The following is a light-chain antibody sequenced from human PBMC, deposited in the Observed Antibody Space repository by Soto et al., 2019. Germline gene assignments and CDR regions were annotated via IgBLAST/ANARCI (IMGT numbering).Light chain of an antibody. V-gene: IGKV3-15*01. CDR3: QQYNNWPPIT. CDR2: GAS. J-gene: IGKJ5*01. CDR1: QSVSSN. Sequence: EIVITQSPATLSVSPVERATLSCRSSQSVSSNLSSYQQKPCQAPMRLIYGASTSATCIPARLSGSGFGTEFSLTISSLQSEDFAVYYCQQYNNWPPITFGEGTRVEIK.